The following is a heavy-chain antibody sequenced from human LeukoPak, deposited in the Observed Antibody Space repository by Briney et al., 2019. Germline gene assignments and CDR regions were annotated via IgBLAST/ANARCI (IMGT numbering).Heavy chain of an antibody. Sequence: PSETLSHTCTTSGVSISRFYWSWVRQPPGKGLEWIGNIYSGVPTYFNPSLKSRVIISVDTSKNQFSLNLTSVTAADTAMYYCVQTTGWPGFDYWGQRILVTVSS. J-gene: IGHJ4*02. CDR3: VQTTGWPGFDY. CDR1: GVSISRFY. V-gene: IGHV4-4*09. D-gene: IGHD1-1*01. CDR2: IYSGVPT.